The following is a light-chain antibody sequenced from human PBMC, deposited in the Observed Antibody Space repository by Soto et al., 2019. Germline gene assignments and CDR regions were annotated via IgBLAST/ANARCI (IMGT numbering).Light chain of an antibody. CDR2: AAS. CDR1: QSISSY. Sequence: DIQMTQSPSSLSASVGDRVTITCRASQSISSYLNWYQQKPGKAPKLLIYAASSLQSGVPSRFSGSGSGTDFTLTISSLQPEDFATYYCQQSYSTRFFGQGTKLEIK. V-gene: IGKV1-39*01. CDR3: QQSYSTRF. J-gene: IGKJ2*01.